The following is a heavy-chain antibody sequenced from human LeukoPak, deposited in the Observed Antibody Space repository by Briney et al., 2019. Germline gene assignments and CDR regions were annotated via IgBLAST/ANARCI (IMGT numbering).Heavy chain of an antibody. D-gene: IGHD6-13*01. CDR1: GGSIGSYC. V-gene: IGHV4-59*08. J-gene: IGHJ4*02. CDR2: TGYSVST. CDR3: ARHGGSWTFDY. Sequence: TSETLSLTCTVSGGSIGSYCWSWIRQPPGKGLEWIAYTGYSVSTSCNPSFKSRVTMSIDTSKNQFSLKLNSVTAADTAVYYCARHGGSWTFDYWGQGTLVTVSS.